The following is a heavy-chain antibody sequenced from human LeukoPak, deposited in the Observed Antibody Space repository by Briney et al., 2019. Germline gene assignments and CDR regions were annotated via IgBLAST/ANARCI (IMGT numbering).Heavy chain of an antibody. J-gene: IGHJ4*02. CDR1: GFTFSSYW. D-gene: IGHD6-19*01. CDR3: AKRYYSSGSDYFDY. CDR2: INSDGSST. V-gene: IGHV3-74*01. Sequence: GGSLRLSCAASGFTFSSYWMHWVRQAPGRGLVWVSRINSDGSSTSYADSVKGRFTISRDNSKNTLYLQMNSLRAEDTAVYYCAKRYYSSGSDYFDYWGQGTLVTVSS.